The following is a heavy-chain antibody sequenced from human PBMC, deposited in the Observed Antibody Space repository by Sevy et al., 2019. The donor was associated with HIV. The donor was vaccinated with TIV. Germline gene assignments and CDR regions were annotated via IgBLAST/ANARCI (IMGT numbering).Heavy chain of an antibody. J-gene: IGHJ4*02. CDR2: FSFGCGKI. CDR3: AREGCTKPHDY. V-gene: IGHV3-23*01. CDR1: GLTFSKYS. Sequence: GGSLRLSCAASGLTFSKYSMSWIRQTPGKGLEWVSTFSFGCGKINYADSVKGRFTISRDDSRNTFYLQMNGLRAEDTAIYYCAREGCTKPHDYWGQGTVVTVSS. D-gene: IGHD2-8*01.